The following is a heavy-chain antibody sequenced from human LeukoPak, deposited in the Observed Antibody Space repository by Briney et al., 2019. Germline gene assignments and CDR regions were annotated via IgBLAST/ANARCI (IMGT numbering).Heavy chain of an antibody. CDR3: ARDCMKWGFDY. V-gene: IGHV3-7*01. D-gene: IGHD2-8*01. Sequence: GGSLRLSCAASGFTFSRFWMTWVRQAPGKGLEWVANIRQDGNEKFYVDSVKGRFTISRDNAKNSLYLQMNSLRAEDTAVYYCARDCMKWGFDYWGQGTLVTVSS. J-gene: IGHJ4*02. CDR1: GFTFSRFW. CDR2: IRQDGNEK.